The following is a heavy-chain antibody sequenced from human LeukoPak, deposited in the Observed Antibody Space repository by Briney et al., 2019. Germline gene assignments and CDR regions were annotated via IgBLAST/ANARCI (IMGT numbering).Heavy chain of an antibody. CDR2: INSDGSST. CDR1: GFTFSSYW. D-gene: IGHD6-13*01. V-gene: IGHV3-74*01. CDR3: ARSAAAGFSYYSYYMDA. Sequence: GGSLRLSCAASGFTFSSYWMHWVRQAPGKGLVWVSRINSDGSSTTYADSVKGRFTISRDNAKNTLYLQMNSLRAEDTAVYYCARSAAAGFSYYSYYMDAWGKGTTVTISS. J-gene: IGHJ6*03.